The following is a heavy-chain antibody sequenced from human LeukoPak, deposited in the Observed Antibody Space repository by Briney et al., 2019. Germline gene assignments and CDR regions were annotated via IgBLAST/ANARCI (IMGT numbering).Heavy chain of an antibody. Sequence: GGSLRLSCAASGFTFSSYEMNWVRQAPGKGLEWVSYISGSGSPIYYGDSLKGRFTISRDNANNSLYLQMNSLRVEDTAVYYCATLWDPVAGTTQPLLWGQGTLVTVSS. D-gene: IGHD6-19*01. J-gene: IGHJ4*02. CDR1: GFTFSSYE. V-gene: IGHV3-48*03. CDR2: ISGSGSPI. CDR3: ATLWDPVAGTTQPLL.